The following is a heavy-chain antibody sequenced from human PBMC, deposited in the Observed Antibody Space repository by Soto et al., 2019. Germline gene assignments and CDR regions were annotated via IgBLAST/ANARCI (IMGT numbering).Heavy chain of an antibody. CDR1: GFTFSSYA. CDR3: AKDQSPGIPVAGDGFPFDY. CDR2: ISGSGGST. V-gene: IGHV3-23*01. D-gene: IGHD6-19*01. Sequence: VGSLRLSCAASGFTFSSYAMSWVRQAPGKGLEWVSAISGSGGSTYYADSVKGRFTISRDNSENTLYLQMNSLRAEDTAVYYCAKDQSPGIPVAGDGFPFDYWGQGTLVTVSS. J-gene: IGHJ4*02.